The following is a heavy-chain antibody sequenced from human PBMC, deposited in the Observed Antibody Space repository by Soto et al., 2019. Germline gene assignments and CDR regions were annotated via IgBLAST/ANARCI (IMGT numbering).Heavy chain of an antibody. Sequence: SQTLSLTCAISGDSVSSNRAAWKCIRHSPSRCLEWLGRTYYRSKWYNDYALFVKSRISINPDTSKNQFSLHLNSVTPDDTAVYYCARDPPDFHSAFDFWGQGTPVTVSS. CDR2: TYYRSKWYN. J-gene: IGHJ4*02. V-gene: IGHV6-1*01. CDR3: ARDPPDFHSAFDF. CDR1: GDSVSSNRAA. D-gene: IGHD4-4*01.